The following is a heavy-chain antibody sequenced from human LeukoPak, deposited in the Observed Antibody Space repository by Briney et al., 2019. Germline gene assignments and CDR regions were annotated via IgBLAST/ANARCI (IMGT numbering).Heavy chain of an antibody. V-gene: IGHV1-69*13. D-gene: IGHD6-19*01. CDR3: ARDRRSEKDSSGWYIWFDP. J-gene: IGHJ5*02. CDR2: IIPIFGTA. CDR1: GGTFSSYA. Sequence: SVKVSCKASGGTFSSYAISRVRQAPGQGLEWMGGIIPIFGTANYAQKFQGRVTITADESTSTAYMELSSLRSEDTAVYYCARDRRSEKDSSGWYIWFDPWGQGTLVTVSS.